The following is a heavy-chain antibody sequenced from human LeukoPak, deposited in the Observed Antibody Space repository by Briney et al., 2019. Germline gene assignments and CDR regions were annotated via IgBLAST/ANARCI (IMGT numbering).Heavy chain of an antibody. J-gene: IGHJ6*03. Sequence: ASAKVSCKASGYTFTTYGISWVRQAPGQGLEWMGWISTYNGNTNYAQKLQGRVTMTTDTSTTTAYMELRSLRSDDTAVYYCARDMYYYDSSGGYTNYYYYYYMDVWGKGTTVTVSS. CDR1: GYTFTTYG. CDR2: ISTYNGNT. V-gene: IGHV1-18*01. CDR3: ARDMYYYDSSGGYTNYYYYYYMDV. D-gene: IGHD3-22*01.